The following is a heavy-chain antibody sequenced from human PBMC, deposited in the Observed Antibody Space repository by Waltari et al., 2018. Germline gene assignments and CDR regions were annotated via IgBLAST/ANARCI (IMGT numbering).Heavy chain of an antibody. D-gene: IGHD1-26*01. CDR2: MNPRGGDT. J-gene: IGHJ6*02. CDR3: ARAVGGAARGYYGMDV. Sequence: QVHLVQSAAEVKSPGATVKVSCKTSGYSFTSYDIQWVRQATGQGPEWMGGMNPRGGDTEYAQKFQGRVTMTTNTSISTAYLHLSSLRSEDTAVYYCARAVGGAARGYYGMDVWGQGTTVTVSS. V-gene: IGHV1-8*01. CDR1: GYSFTSYD.